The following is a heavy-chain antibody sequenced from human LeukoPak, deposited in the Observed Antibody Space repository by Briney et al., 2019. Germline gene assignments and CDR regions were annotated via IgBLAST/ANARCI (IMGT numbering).Heavy chain of an antibody. CDR1: GFTFSSYS. J-gene: IGHJ6*03. CDR2: ISSSSSYI. CDR3: ARSPGYDILTGYETDYYYYYMDV. D-gene: IGHD3-9*01. Sequence: GGSLRLSCAASGFTFSSYSMNWVRQAPGKGLEWVSSISSSSSYIYYADSVKGRFTISRDNAKNSLYLQMNSLRAEDTAVYYCARSPGYDILTGYETDYYYYYMDVWGKGTTVTISS. V-gene: IGHV3-21*01.